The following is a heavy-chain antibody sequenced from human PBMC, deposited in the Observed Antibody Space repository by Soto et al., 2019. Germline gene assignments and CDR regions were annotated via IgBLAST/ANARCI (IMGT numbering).Heavy chain of an antibody. V-gene: IGHV1-2*04. J-gene: IGHJ6*02. Sequence: DSVKVSCKASGYSFTDYHIHWVRQAPGEGLEWLGRINPKSGGTSTAQKFQGWVTMTTDSSISTASMELTRLTSDDTAIYYCARGDSTDCSNSVCSFFYNHDMDVWG. CDR1: GYSFTDYH. CDR2: INPKSGGT. D-gene: IGHD2-8*01. CDR3: ARGDSTDCSNSVCSFFYNHDMDV.